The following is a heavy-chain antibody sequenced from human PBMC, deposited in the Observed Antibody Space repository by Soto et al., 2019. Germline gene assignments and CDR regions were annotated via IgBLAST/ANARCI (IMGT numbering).Heavy chain of an antibody. J-gene: IGHJ6*02. Sequence: ASVKVSCKASGYTFTSYYMHWVRQAPGEGLEWMGIINPSGGSTSYAQKFQGRVTMTRDTSTSTVYMELSSLRSEDTAVYYCARDDRGVWFGELLVYYYYYGIDFWGQGTTVTVSS. CDR2: INPSGGST. CDR1: GYTFTSYY. V-gene: IGHV1-46*01. CDR3: ARDDRGVWFGELLVYYYYYGIDF. D-gene: IGHD3-10*01.